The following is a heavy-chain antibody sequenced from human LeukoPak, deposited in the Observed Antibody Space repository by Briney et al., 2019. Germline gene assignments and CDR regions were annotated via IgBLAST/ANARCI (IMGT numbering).Heavy chain of an antibody. CDR2: ISYDGSNK. Sequence: GGSLRLSCAASGFTFSSYGMPWVRQAPGKGLEWVAVISYDGSNKYYADSVKGRFTISRDNSKNTLYLQMNSLRAEDTAVYYCAGVVPAGPFDYWGQGTLVTVSS. J-gene: IGHJ4*02. V-gene: IGHV3-30*03. CDR1: GFTFSSYG. CDR3: AGVVPAGPFDY. D-gene: IGHD2-2*01.